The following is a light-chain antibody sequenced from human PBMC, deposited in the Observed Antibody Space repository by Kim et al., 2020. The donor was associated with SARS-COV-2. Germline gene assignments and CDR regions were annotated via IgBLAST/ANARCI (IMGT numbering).Light chain of an antibody. CDR2: YDS. CDR3: QVWDSSSDPYV. J-gene: IGLJ1*01. Sequence: SYELTQPPSVSVAPGKTASITCGGDNIGSKSVHWYQQKPGQAPVLVIYYDSDRPSGIPERFSGSNSGNTATLIISRVEAGDEADYYCQVWDSSSDPYVFGTGTKVTVL. V-gene: IGLV3-21*04. CDR1: NIGSKS.